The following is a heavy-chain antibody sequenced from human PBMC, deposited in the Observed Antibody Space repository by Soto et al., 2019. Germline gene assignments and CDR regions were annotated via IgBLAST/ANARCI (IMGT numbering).Heavy chain of an antibody. CDR3: ARSSVTTVTHDAFDI. J-gene: IGHJ3*02. V-gene: IGHV1-18*01. Sequence: ASVKVSCKASGYTFTSYGISWVRQAPGQGLEWMGWISAYNGNTNYAQKLQGRVTMTTDTSTSTAYMELRSLRSDDTAVYYCARSSVTTVTHDAFDIWGQGTMVTVSS. CDR1: GYTFTSYG. CDR2: ISAYNGNT. D-gene: IGHD4-17*01.